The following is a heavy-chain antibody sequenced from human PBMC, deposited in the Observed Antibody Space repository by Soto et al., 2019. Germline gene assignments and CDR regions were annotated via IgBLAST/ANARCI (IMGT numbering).Heavy chain of an antibody. CDR2: ISWSGGTI. V-gene: IGHV3-9*01. Sequence: EVQLVESGGGLVQPGRSLRLSCAASGFTFDDYPMHWVRQAPGKGLEWVSGISWSGGTIGYADSVKGRFTISRDNAKNSLCLQMNSLRAEDTALYYCAKDILSFAGPYYYMDVWGKGTTVTVSS. J-gene: IGHJ6*03. CDR1: GFTFDDYP. CDR3: AKDILSFAGPYYYMDV.